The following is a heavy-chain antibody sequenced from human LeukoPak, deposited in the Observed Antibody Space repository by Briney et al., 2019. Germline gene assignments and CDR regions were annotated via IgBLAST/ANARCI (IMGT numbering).Heavy chain of an antibody. CDR1: GLTFSNNA. Sequence: GGSLRLSYAASGLTFSNNAMKWVRQAPGKGLEWVSTISGPGGSTYYGDSVKGRFTTSRDNSKNTVYLQMNSLRADDTAIYYCAKGDYGYYYYMDVWGKGTTVTVSS. V-gene: IGHV3-23*01. CDR3: AKGDYGYYYYMDV. J-gene: IGHJ6*03. D-gene: IGHD4-17*01. CDR2: ISGPGGST.